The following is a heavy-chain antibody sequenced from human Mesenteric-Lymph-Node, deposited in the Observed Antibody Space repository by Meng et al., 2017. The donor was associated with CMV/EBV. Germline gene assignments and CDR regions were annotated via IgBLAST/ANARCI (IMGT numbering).Heavy chain of an antibody. J-gene: IGHJ6*02. CDR2: IYRSGST. D-gene: IGHD2-15*01. V-gene: IGHV4-38-2*02. CDR1: GYSISSGYY. Sequence: SETLSLTCTVSGYSISSGYYWGWIRQPPGKGLEWIGNIYRSGSTYYNPSLKSRVTISVDTSKNQFSLKLSSVTAADTAVYYCARDWSIDYDYYYGMDVWGQGTTVTVSS. CDR3: ARDWSIDYDYYYGMDV.